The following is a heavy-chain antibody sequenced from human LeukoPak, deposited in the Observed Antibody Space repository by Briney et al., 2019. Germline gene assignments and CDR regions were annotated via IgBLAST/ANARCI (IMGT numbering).Heavy chain of an antibody. CDR3: ARISIVLMVPDAFDI. Sequence: RASVKVSCKASGYTFTSYGISWVRQAPGQGLEWMGWISAYNGNTNYAQKLQGRVTMTTDTSTSTAYMELRSLRSDDTAVYYCARISIVLMVPDAFDIWGQGTMVTVSS. D-gene: IGHD2-8*01. CDR2: ISAYNGNT. J-gene: IGHJ3*02. V-gene: IGHV1-18*01. CDR1: GYTFTSYG.